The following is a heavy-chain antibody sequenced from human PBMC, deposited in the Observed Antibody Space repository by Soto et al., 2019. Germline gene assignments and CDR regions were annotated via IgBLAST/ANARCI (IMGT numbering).Heavy chain of an antibody. CDR1: GFTFSRYG. Sequence: QVHLVESGGGVVQPGRSLRLSCAASGFTFSRYGMHWVRQAPGKGLEWVTLIWFDGSNNYYADTVKGRFTISKDNPNNMLYLQMNSLRADDTAIYYCAREGPAGDFDYWGQGTLVTVSS. CDR2: IWFDGSNN. J-gene: IGHJ4*02. V-gene: IGHV3-33*01. CDR3: AREGPAGDFDY.